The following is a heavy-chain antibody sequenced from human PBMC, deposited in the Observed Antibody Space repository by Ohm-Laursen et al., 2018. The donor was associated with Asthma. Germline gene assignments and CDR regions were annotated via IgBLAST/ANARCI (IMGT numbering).Heavy chain of an antibody. CDR2: ISWNSGSI. Sequence: SLRLSCAASGFTFDDYAMHWVRQAPGKGLEWVSGISWNSGSIGYADSVKGRFTISRDNAKNSLYLQMNSLRAEDTALYYCAKGHVDIVATLWAAPDYWGQGTLVTVSS. CDR1: GFTFDDYA. D-gene: IGHD5-12*01. CDR3: AKGHVDIVATLWAAPDY. J-gene: IGHJ4*02. V-gene: IGHV3-9*01.